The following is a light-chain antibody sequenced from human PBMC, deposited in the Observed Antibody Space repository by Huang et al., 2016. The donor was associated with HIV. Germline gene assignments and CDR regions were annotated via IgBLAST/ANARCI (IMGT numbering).Light chain of an antibody. V-gene: IGKV3-15*01. CDR1: RSVNTN. CDR3: HQYNNWRLS. Sequence: EIVMTQSPATLSVSPGQRVTLSCRANRSVNTNLAWYQQRHGQAPRLLIYGSSTRAPGSPTRFSGSGSGTDFSLTISSLQSGDFALYYCHQYNNWRLSFGGGTRM. J-gene: IGKJ4*01. CDR2: GSS.